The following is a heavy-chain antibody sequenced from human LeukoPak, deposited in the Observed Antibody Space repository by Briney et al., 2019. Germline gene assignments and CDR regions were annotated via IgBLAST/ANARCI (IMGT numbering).Heavy chain of an antibody. CDR1: GGTFSSYA. V-gene: IGHV1-69*05. CDR3: ARIDYGDYSPDY. J-gene: IGHJ4*02. Sequence: SVKVSCKASGGTFSSYAISWVRQAPGQGLEWMGGIIPIFGTANYAQKFQGRVTMTTDTSTSTAYMELRSLRSDDTAVYYCARIDYGDYSPDYWGQGTLVTVSS. CDR2: IIPIFGTA. D-gene: IGHD4-17*01.